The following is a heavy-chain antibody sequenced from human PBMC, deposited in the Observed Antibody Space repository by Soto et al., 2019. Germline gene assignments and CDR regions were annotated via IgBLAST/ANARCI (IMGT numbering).Heavy chain of an antibody. CDR3: ARDLPGLRRGAFDI. V-gene: IGHV4-59*01. Sequence: QVQLQESGPGLVKPSETLSLTCTVSGGSISSYYWSWIRQPPGKGLDWIGYIYYSGSTNYSPSLKSRVTISIDTSKNQFSLELSSVTAADTAVYYCARDLPGLRRGAFDIWGQGTMVTVSS. J-gene: IGHJ3*02. D-gene: IGHD4-17*01. CDR1: GGSISSYY. CDR2: IYYSGST.